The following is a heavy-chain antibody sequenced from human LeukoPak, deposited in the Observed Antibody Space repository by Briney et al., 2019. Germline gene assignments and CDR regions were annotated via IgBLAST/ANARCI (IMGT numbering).Heavy chain of an antibody. J-gene: IGHJ6*01. V-gene: IGHV3-11*01. Sequence: GGSLRLSCAASGLRFSGQYMIWIRQAPGKGLEWVAFISGSGTDTFYADSVKGQFFISKDNTRDSLSLQMTSLSAEDTAMYYCATLHFYAMGVWGQGTTVTVSS. CDR1: GLRFSGQY. CDR2: ISGSGTDT. CDR3: ATLHFYAMGV.